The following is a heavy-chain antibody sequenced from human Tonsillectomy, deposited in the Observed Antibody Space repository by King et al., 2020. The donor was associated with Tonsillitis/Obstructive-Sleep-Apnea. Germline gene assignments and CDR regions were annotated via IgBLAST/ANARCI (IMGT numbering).Heavy chain of an antibody. CDR1: GDSVSSNSAA. Sequence: VQLQQSGPGLVKPSQTLSLTCALSGDSVSSNSAAWNWVRQSPSRGLEWLGRTYYRSKWYNDYAVSVKSRITINPDTSKNQFSLQLNSVTPEDTAVYYCVRTRYDSSGFASWYFDLWGRGTLVTVSS. V-gene: IGHV6-1*01. CDR2: TYYRSKWYN. CDR3: VRTRYDSSGFASWYFDL. D-gene: IGHD3-22*01. J-gene: IGHJ2*01.